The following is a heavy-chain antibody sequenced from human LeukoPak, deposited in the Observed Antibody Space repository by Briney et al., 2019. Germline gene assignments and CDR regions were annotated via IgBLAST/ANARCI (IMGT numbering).Heavy chain of an antibody. CDR1: GFTFSDYY. J-gene: IGHJ4*02. D-gene: IGHD3-3*02. V-gene: IGHV3-11*04. Sequence: PGGSLRLSCAASGFTFSDYYMTWIRQAPGKGLEWVSYISSSGTTTYYADSVKGRFTISRDNAKNSLYLQMNSLRAEDTAVYYCASRAHFWSGPGGWGQGTLVTVSS. CDR2: ISSSGTTT. CDR3: ASRAHFWSGPGG.